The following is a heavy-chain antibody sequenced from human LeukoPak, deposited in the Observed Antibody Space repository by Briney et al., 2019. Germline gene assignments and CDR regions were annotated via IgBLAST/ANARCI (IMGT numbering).Heavy chain of an antibody. D-gene: IGHD3-9*01. J-gene: IGHJ5*02. CDR1: GFTFSSYT. Sequence: PGGSLRLSCAASGFTFSSYTMNWVRQAPGKGLEWVSYISSSSSTIYYADSVKGRFTVSRGNAKNSLYLQMNSLRAEDTAVYYCARLTRYAGDPWGQGTLVIVSS. V-gene: IGHV3-48*04. CDR3: ARLTRYAGDP. CDR2: ISSSSSTI.